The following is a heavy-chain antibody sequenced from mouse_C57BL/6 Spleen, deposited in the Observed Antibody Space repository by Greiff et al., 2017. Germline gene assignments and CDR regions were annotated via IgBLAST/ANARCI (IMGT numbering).Heavy chain of an antibody. Sequence: VHLVESGGDLVKPGGSLKLSCAASGFTFSSYGMSWVRQTPDKRLEWVATISSGGSYTYYPDSVKGRYTISRDNAKNTLYLQMSSLKSEDTAMYYCASYSNYVDYWGQGTTLTVSS. CDR2: ISSGGSYT. CDR1: GFTFSSYG. V-gene: IGHV5-6*01. D-gene: IGHD2-5*01. J-gene: IGHJ2*01. CDR3: ASYSNYVDY.